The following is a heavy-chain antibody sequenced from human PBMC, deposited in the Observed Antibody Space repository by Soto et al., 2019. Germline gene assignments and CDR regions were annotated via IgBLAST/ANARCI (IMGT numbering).Heavy chain of an antibody. V-gene: IGHV3-53*01. D-gene: IGHD3-22*01. Sequence: GSLSHSSAASGFTVSSNYMSWVRQAPGKGLEWVSVIYSGGSTYYADSVKGRFTISRDNSKNTLYLQMNSLRAEDTAVYYCARESGYYDSSGYSKYFDYWGQGTLVSVSS. CDR2: IYSGGST. CDR1: GFTVSSNY. J-gene: IGHJ4*02. CDR3: ARESGYYDSSGYSKYFDY.